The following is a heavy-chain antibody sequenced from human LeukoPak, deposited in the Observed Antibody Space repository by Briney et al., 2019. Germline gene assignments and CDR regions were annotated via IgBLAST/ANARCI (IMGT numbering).Heavy chain of an antibody. J-gene: IGHJ2*01. V-gene: IGHV4-34*01. Sequence: SSETLSLTCAVYGGSFSGYYWSWIRQPPGKGLEWIGEINHSGSTNYNPSLKSRVTISVDKSKNQFSLKLSSVTAADTAVYYCARGGSGPRRGYFDLWGRGALVTVSS. CDR1: GGSFSGYY. D-gene: IGHD2-15*01. CDR2: INHSGST. CDR3: ARGGSGPRRGYFDL.